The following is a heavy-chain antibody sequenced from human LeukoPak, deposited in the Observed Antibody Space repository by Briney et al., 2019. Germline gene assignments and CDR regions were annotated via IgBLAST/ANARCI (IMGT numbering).Heavy chain of an antibody. D-gene: IGHD3-3*01. CDR1: GFTFSSYA. J-gene: IGHJ4*02. Sequence: GGSLRLSCAASGFTFSSYAMHWVRQAPGKGLEWVAAISYDGSNKNYADSVKGRFTISRDNSKNTLYLQMNSLRAEDTAVYYCAGRYYDFWSGPDSWGQGTLVTVSS. CDR2: ISYDGSNK. V-gene: IGHV3-30*04. CDR3: AGRYYDFWSGPDS.